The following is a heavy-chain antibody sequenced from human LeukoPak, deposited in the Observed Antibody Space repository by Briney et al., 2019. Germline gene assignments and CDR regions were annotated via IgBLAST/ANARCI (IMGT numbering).Heavy chain of an antibody. CDR2: TKPDGSAE. D-gene: IGHD2-15*01. V-gene: IGHV3-7*01. Sequence: GGSLRLSCAASGFSLRNYWMGWVRQAPGKGLEWVANTKPDGSAEYYADSVRGRFTAYRDNANNLLYLQMNRLRAEDTAVYYCARDGGLHTNFDYWGQGTLLTVSS. J-gene: IGHJ4*02. CDR1: GFSLRNYW. CDR3: ARDGGLHTNFDY.